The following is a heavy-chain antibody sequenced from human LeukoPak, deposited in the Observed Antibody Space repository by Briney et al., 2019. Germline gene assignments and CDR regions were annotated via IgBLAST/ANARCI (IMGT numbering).Heavy chain of an antibody. D-gene: IGHD6-13*01. V-gene: IGHV3-66*01. CDR1: GFTVSSKY. Sequence: PGESLRLSCAASGFTVSSKYMSWARQAPGKGLEWVSVIYSGGSTHYADSVKGRFTISRDNSKNTLYLQMNSLRVEDAAVYYCAGGPKQQLIWGRASNGFDPWGQGTLVTVSS. J-gene: IGHJ5*02. CDR3: AGGPKQQLIWGRASNGFDP. CDR2: IYSGGST.